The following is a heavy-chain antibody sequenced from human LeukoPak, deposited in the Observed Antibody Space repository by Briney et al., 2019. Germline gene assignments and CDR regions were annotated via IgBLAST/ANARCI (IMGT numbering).Heavy chain of an antibody. CDR3: AKDYCGGDCYSGWYFDL. J-gene: IGHJ2*01. D-gene: IGHD2-21*02. Sequence: GALRLSCAASGFTFADYAMHWVRQAPGKGLEWVSLISGDGGSTYYADSVKGRFTISRDNSKNSLYLQMIRLRAEDTALYYCAKDYCGGDCYSGWYFDLWGRGTLVTVSS. V-gene: IGHV3-43*02. CDR1: GFTFADYA. CDR2: ISGDGGST.